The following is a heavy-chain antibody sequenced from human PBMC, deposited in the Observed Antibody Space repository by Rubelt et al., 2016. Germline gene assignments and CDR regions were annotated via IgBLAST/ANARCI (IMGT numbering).Heavy chain of an antibody. CDR3: ARDWTDKTLKGVDY. J-gene: IGHJ4*02. CDR2: IKQDGSEK. D-gene: IGHD3/OR15-3a*01. CDR1: GGSFNDHY. V-gene: IGHV3-7*01. Sequence: VRLQQWGAGLLKPSETLSLTCAVCGGSFNDHYWSWIRQAPGKGLEWVANIKQDGSEKNYVDSVKGRFTISRDNAKNSLYLQMRSLRGEDTAVYYCARDWTDKTLKGVDYWGQGTLVTVSS.